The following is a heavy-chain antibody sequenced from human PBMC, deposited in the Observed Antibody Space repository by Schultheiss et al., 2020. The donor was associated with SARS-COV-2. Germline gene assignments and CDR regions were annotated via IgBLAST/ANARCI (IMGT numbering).Heavy chain of an antibody. CDR2: INPNSGGT. V-gene: IGHV1-2*02. Sequence: ASVKVSCKASGYTFLNYGISWVRQAPGQGLEWMGWINPNSGGTNYAQKFQGRVTMTRDTSISTAYMELRSLRSDDTAVYYCASNVASKTLYYYDSSGYYGVAYYYGMDVWGQGTTVTVSS. CDR1: GYTFLNYG. J-gene: IGHJ6*02. CDR3: ASNVASKTLYYYDSSGYYGVAYYYGMDV. D-gene: IGHD3-22*01.